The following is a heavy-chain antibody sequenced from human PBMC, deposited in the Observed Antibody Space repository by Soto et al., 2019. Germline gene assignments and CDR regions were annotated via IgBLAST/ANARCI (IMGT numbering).Heavy chain of an antibody. CDR3: AREKSIAVAGNDAFDI. Sequence: QPGGSLRLSCAASGFTVSSNYMSWVRQAPGKGLEWVSVIYSGGSTYYADSVKGRFTISRDNSKNTLYLQMNSLRAEDTAVYYCAREKSIAVAGNDAFDIWGQGTMVTVSS. V-gene: IGHV3-66*01. J-gene: IGHJ3*02. CDR1: GFTVSSNY. CDR2: IYSGGST. D-gene: IGHD6-19*01.